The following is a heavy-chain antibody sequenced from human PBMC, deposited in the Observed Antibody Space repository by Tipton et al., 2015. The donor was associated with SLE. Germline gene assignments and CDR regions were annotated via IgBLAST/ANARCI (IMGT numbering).Heavy chain of an antibody. CDR1: GGIFSSYA. D-gene: IGHD6-13*01. CDR2: IIPIFGTA. Sequence: QSGAEVKKPGSSVKVSCKASGGIFSSYAISWVRQAPGQGLEWMGGIIPIFGTANYAQKFQGRVTITSDESTSTAYMELTSLRSEDTAVYYCARGSSRWYYFDYWGQGTLVTVSS. V-gene: IGHV1-69*01. J-gene: IGHJ4*02. CDR3: ARGSSRWYYFDY.